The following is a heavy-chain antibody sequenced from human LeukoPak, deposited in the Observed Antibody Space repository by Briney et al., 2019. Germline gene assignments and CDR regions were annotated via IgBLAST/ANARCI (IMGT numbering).Heavy chain of an antibody. V-gene: IGHV3-20*04. J-gene: IGHJ6*03. CDR2: INWSGGRT. CDR3: ARIPVSGTRDYYYYMDV. CDR1: GFTFHDSG. Sequence: GGSLRLSCTASGFTFHDSGVNWVRQAPGRGPEWVSGINWSGGRTGYADSVQGRSTISRGNANNSLFLQMNSLRAEDTAVYYCARIPVSGTRDYYYYMDVWGKGPMVRVSS. D-gene: IGHD6-19*01.